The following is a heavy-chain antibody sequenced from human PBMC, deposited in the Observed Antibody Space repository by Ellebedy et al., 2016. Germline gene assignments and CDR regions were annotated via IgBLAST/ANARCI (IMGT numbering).Heavy chain of an antibody. CDR3: ARNPGDCYSCGY. V-gene: IGHV3-53*01. Sequence: GGSLRLXCAASGFTVGNNYMIWVSQAPGKGLEWVSLIYSGGSTYYADSVKGRFTISRDNSKNTLYLQMNSLRAEDTAVYYCARNPGDCYSCGYWGQGTLVTVSS. D-gene: IGHD2-21*02. J-gene: IGHJ4*02. CDR1: GFTVGNNY. CDR2: IYSGGST.